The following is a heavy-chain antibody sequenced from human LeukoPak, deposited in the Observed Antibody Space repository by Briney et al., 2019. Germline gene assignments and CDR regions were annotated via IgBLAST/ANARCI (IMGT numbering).Heavy chain of an antibody. CDR2: IYYSGST. V-gene: IGHV4-30-4*08. J-gene: IGHJ4*02. Sequence: SETLSLTXTVSGGSISSGDYYWSWIRQPPGKGLEGIGYIYYSGSTYYNPSLKSRVTISVDTSKNQFSLKLSSVTAADKAVYYCARVGGYSYGYFDYWGQGTLVTVSS. D-gene: IGHD5-18*01. CDR3: ARVGGYSYGYFDY. CDR1: GGSISSGDYY.